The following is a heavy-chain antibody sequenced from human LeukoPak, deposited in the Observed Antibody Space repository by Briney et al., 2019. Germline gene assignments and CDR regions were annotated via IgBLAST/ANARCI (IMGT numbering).Heavy chain of an antibody. Sequence: SSETLSLTCTVSGGSISSYYWSWIRQPPGKGLEWIGYIYYSGSTNYNPSLRSRVTISVDKSKNQFSLKLSSVTAADTAVYYCARVGLGGDYYGSGSYYNWFDPWGQGTLVTVSS. CDR1: GGSISSYY. V-gene: IGHV4-59*01. CDR3: ARVGLGGDYYGSGSYYNWFDP. CDR2: IYYSGST. J-gene: IGHJ5*02. D-gene: IGHD3-10*01.